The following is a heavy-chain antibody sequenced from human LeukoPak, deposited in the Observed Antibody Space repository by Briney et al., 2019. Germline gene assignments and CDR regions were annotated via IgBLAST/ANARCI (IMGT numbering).Heavy chain of an antibody. D-gene: IGHD1/OR15-1a*01. CDR1: GFTFSSYA. CDR3: AKDGENNFAPYALDI. V-gene: IGHV3-23*01. Sequence: PGGSLRLSCAASGFTFSSYAMTWVRQAPGKGLEWVSPISGSASSTYYADSVKGRFTISRDNSKNTLYLQMNSLRAEDTAVYYCAKDGENNFAPYALDIWGQGTMVTVSS. CDR2: ISGSASST. J-gene: IGHJ3*02.